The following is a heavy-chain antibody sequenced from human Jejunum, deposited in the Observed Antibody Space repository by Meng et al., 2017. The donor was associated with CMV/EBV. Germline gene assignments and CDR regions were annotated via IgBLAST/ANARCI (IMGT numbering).Heavy chain of an antibody. CDR3: VREPMDIVSRFDY. Sequence: ASGFNFSSHAMHWVRQAPGKGLDWLAVVSNDGSNEYYTDSVEGRFTIFRDNSKNTLYLQMNSLRGEDTAVYYCVREPMDIVSRFDYWGQGTLVTVSS. CDR2: VSNDGSNE. CDR1: GFNFSSHA. J-gene: IGHJ5*01. D-gene: IGHD5-12*01. V-gene: IGHV3-30*03.